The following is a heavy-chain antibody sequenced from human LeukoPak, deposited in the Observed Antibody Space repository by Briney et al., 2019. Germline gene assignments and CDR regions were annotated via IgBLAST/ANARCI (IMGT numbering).Heavy chain of an antibody. CDR1: EYIFTAYY. D-gene: IGHD5-24*01. CDR2: IKANSGDT. CDR3: TRVGDDYPY. V-gene: IGHV1-2*02. Sequence: GASVKVSCKASEYIFTAYYLHWVRQAPGQKPEWMGWIKANSGDTNYAQKFQGRVTMTRDTSISTVYMELSGLTADDTAVYYCTRVGDDYPYWGQGTLVIVSS. J-gene: IGHJ4*02.